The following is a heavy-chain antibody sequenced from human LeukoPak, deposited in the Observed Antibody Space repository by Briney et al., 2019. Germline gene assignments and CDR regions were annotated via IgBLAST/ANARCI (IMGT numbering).Heavy chain of an antibody. V-gene: IGHV4-38-2*02. Sequence: SETLSLTCIVSGFSISSDDCWGWIRQPPGKGLEWIGSISNRGSPYYNPSLKSRVTMSVDMPNNQFSLRLSSVTAADTAVYYCARDGGFYYTASSNSWFDPWGQRTLVTVSS. CDR2: ISNRGSP. J-gene: IGHJ5*02. CDR1: GFSISSDDC. CDR3: ARDGGFYYTASSNSWFDP. D-gene: IGHD3-16*01.